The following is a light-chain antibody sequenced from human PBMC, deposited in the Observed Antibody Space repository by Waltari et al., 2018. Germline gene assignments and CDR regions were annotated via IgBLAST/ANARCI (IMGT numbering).Light chain of an antibody. J-gene: IGKJ4*01. Sequence: EIVLTQSPATLSLSPGERATLSCRASQSVSVYLAWYQQKPGPAPRILSFDASSRATGIPARFSGSGSGTDFPLTISSLEPEDFAVYYCQQRSNGLTFGGGTRVEIK. CDR3: QQRSNGLT. CDR2: DAS. V-gene: IGKV3-11*01. CDR1: QSVSVY.